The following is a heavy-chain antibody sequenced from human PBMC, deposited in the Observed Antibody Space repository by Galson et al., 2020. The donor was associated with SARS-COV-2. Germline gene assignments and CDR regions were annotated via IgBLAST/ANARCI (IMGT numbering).Heavy chain of an antibody. V-gene: IGHV4-34*01. D-gene: IGHD2-8*01. Sequence: SETLSLTCAVYGGSFNGHSWTWIRQAPGKGLEWIGEIKSGGDTNYSPSLSSRVTLSVDTSKNQFSLKLTSVTAADTALYFCARGRQGVVPSPVLGVGPFYLYYYMDVWAKGTTVTVSS. J-gene: IGHJ6*03. CDR1: GGSFNGHS. CDR2: IKSGGDT. CDR3: ARGRQGVVPSPVLGVGPFYLYYYMDV.